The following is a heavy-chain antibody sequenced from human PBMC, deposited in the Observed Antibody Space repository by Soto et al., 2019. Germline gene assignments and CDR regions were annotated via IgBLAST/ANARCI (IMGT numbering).Heavy chain of an antibody. J-gene: IGHJ3*02. V-gene: IGHV3-23*01. Sequence: GGSLRLSCAASGFIFRSYGTYWVRQAPGKGLEWVSAISGSGGSTYYADSVKGRFTISRDNSKNTLYLQMNSLRAEDTAVYYCAKAGGYSSSGDAFDIWGQGTMVTVSS. CDR1: GFIFRSYG. CDR2: ISGSGGST. D-gene: IGHD6-13*01. CDR3: AKAGGYSSSGDAFDI.